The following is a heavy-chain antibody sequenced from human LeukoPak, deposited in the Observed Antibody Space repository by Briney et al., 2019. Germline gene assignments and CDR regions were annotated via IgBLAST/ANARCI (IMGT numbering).Heavy chain of an antibody. CDR1: GDCFTSYR. D-gene: IGHD4-23*01. Sequence: GESMKISCTGAGDCFTSYRIGWVRQMAERRLEWMGIIYPDDSDTRYSPSLQGHVTISADKSISTAYLQWSSLKASDTAMYYCARRSYGGKDFDYWGQGTLVTVSS. V-gene: IGHV5-51*01. J-gene: IGHJ4*02. CDR3: ARRSYGGKDFDY. CDR2: IYPDDSDT.